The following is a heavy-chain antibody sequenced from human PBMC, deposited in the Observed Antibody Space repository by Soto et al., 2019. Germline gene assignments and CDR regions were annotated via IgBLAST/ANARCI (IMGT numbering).Heavy chain of an antibody. Sequence: SETLCLTCTVSGGSISSYYWSWIRQPPGKGLEWIGYIYYSGSTNYNPSLKSRVTISVDTSKNQFSLKLSSVTAADTAVYYCARGLYYGSGSYPKYCYYGMDVWGQGTTVTVSS. CDR3: ARGLYYGSGSYPKYCYYGMDV. D-gene: IGHD3-10*01. V-gene: IGHV4-59*12. CDR2: IYYSGST. CDR1: GGSISSYY. J-gene: IGHJ6*02.